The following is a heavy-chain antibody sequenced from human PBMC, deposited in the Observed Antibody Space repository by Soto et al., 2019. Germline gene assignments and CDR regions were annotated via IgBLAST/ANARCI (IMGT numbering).Heavy chain of an antibody. CDR3: ANLPLYGSGFDC. D-gene: IGHD3-10*01. CDR1: GFTFDDYA. J-gene: IGHJ4*02. V-gene: IGHV3-9*01. Sequence: EVQLVESGGGLVQPGGSLRLSCAASGFTFDDYAIHWVRQAPGKGLEWVSGISLNGAASGYVDSVKGRFSISRDNTKNTLYLQMNSLRSEDTAMYYCANLPLYGSGFDCWGQGTLVTVSS. CDR2: ISLNGAAS.